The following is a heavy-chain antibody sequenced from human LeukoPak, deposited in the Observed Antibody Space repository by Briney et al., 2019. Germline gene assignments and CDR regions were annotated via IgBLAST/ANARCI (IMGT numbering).Heavy chain of an antibody. D-gene: IGHD3-9*01. CDR1: GGSINSGTHY. V-gene: IGHV4-39*01. CDR3: ARHDYDLLTGYTINWFDP. Sequence: PSETLSLTCTVSGGSINSGTHYWGWVRQPPGKGLEWIGGIFYRGTLFYSPSLKSRVTVSIDTSKNQFSLKLSSVTAADTAVYYCARHDYDLLTGYTINWFDPWGQGTLVTVSS. J-gene: IGHJ5*02. CDR2: IFYRGTL.